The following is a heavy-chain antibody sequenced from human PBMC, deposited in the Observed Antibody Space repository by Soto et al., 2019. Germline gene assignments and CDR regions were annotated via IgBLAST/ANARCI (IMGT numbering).Heavy chain of an antibody. CDR1: GFTFSSYA. CDR3: AKRMISITVTTFYAFDI. J-gene: IGHJ3*02. Sequence: EVQLLESGGGLVQPGGSLRLSCAASGFTFSSYAMSWVRQAPGKGLEWVSAISGSGGSTYYADSVKGRFTISRDNSKNTLYLQMNGMGADDTAVYYCAKRMISITVTTFYAFDIWGQGTMVTVSS. D-gene: IGHD4-17*01. CDR2: ISGSGGST. V-gene: IGHV3-23*01.